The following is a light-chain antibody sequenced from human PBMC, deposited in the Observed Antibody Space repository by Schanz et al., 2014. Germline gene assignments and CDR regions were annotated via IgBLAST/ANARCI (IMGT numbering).Light chain of an antibody. CDR1: SSDVGAYNY. CDR2: EGS. V-gene: IGLV2-8*01. CDR3: SSYAGSSTLV. Sequence: QSALTQPPSASGSPGQSVTISCTGTSSDVGAYNYVSWYQQHPGKAPKLMIYEGSRRPSGVSNRFSGSKSGNTASLTVAGLQADDEADYYCSSYAGSSTLVFGGGTKLTVL. J-gene: IGLJ2*01.